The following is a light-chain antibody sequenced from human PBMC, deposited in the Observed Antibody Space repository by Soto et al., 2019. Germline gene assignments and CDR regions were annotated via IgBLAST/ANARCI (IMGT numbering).Light chain of an antibody. CDR1: QSISTY. CDR2: DSS. CDR3: QQSYSNPTWT. Sequence: DIQLTHSEFSMSASVLYRITITCRTSQSISTYLNWYQQKPGEAPTLLVYDSSTLQSGVPSRFSGSGFGAEFTLTVSSLQPEDFATYYCQQSYSNPTWTFGQGTKVDIK. J-gene: IGKJ1*01. V-gene: IGKV1-39*01.